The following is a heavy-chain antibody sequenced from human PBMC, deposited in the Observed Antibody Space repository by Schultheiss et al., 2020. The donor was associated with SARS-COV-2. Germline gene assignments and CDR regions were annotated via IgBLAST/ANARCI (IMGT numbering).Heavy chain of an antibody. V-gene: IGHV4-38-2*02. CDR2: IYHSGST. CDR1: GYSISSGYY. Sequence: SQTLSLTCTVSGYSISSGYYWGWIRQPPGKGLEWIGEIYHSGSTNYNPSLKSRVTISVDTSKNQFSLKLSSVTAADTAVYYCARAFRDGYSDAFDIWGQGTMVTVSS. J-gene: IGHJ3*02. D-gene: IGHD5-24*01. CDR3: ARAFRDGYSDAFDI.